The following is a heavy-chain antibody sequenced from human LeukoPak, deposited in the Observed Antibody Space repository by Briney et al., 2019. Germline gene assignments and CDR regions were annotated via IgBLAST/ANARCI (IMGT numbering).Heavy chain of an antibody. Sequence: KPWGPLSLPCIFSVFSISRGGYYGSWIRQHPGKGLEWFGHIYYSGSTYYNPSLRDRVTISIDTSKIQFSLKLISVTAADTAVYYCAREGREYSGFAPWNWFDPWGQGTLVTVSS. D-gene: IGHD5-12*01. CDR2: IYYSGST. CDR1: VFSISRGGYY. J-gene: IGHJ5*02. V-gene: IGHV4-31*03. CDR3: AREGREYSGFAPWNWFDP.